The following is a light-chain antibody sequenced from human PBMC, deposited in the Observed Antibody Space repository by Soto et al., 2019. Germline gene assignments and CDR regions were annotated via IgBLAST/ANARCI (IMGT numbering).Light chain of an antibody. V-gene: IGKV1-27*01. Sequence: DIQMTQSPSSLSVSVGDTVTLTCRASQGFTYYLAWYQQKPGKAPKLLIYAASTLQSGVPPRFSGSGSGTHFTLTISSLQPEDAATYYCQKYNTAPYTFGQGTRLEIK. CDR2: AAS. CDR1: QGFTYY. J-gene: IGKJ5*01. CDR3: QKYNTAPYT.